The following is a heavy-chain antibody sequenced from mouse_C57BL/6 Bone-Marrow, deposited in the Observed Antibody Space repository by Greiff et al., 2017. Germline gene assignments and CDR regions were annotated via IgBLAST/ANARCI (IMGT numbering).Heavy chain of an antibody. V-gene: IGHV3-6*01. CDR3: ARRWDGDY. D-gene: IGHD4-1*01. CDR1: GYSITSGYY. CDR2: ISYDGSN. J-gene: IGHJ2*01. Sequence: ESGPGLVKPSQSLSLTCSVTGYSITSGYYWNWIRQFPGNKLEWMGYISYDGSNNYNPSLKNRISITRDTSKNQFFLKLNSVTTEDTATYYCARRWDGDYWGQGTTLTVSS.